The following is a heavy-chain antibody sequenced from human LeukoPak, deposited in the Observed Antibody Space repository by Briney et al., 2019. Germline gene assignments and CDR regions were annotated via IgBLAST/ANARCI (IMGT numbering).Heavy chain of an antibody. V-gene: IGHV1-2*02. Sequence: GASVKLSCKASGYTFTDFYLHWVRQASGQALEWMGWIHPNSGATTYAQKFQGRVSMTRDTSINTVFMELSRLTFDDTAVYYCSREDFWGQGTLVTVSS. CDR2: IHPNSGAT. J-gene: IGHJ4*02. CDR3: SREDF. CDR1: GYTFTDFY.